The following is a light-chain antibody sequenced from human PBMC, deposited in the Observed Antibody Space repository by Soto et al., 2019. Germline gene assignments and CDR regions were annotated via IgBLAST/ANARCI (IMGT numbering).Light chain of an antibody. CDR3: SSYTSSSTYV. CDR1: SSDVGGYNY. J-gene: IGLJ1*01. CDR2: DVS. Sequence: QSGLTQPASVPGSPGQSITISCTGTSSDVGGYNYVSWYQQHPGKAPKLMIYDVSNRPSGVSNRFSGSKSGNTASLTISGLQAEDEADYYCSSYTSSSTYVFGTGTKVTVL. V-gene: IGLV2-14*01.